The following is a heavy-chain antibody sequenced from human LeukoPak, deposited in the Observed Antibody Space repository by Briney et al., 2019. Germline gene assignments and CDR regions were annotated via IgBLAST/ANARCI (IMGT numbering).Heavy chain of an antibody. J-gene: IGHJ3*02. CDR2: ISSGSTYI. Sequence: GGSLRLSCAASGVTSSSYSMNWVRQAPGKGLEWVSSISSGSTYIYYADSVKGRFTISRDNTKNSLYLQMNSLRAEDTAVYYCTREGVDVFDIWGQGTMVTVSS. V-gene: IGHV3-21*01. CDR1: GVTSSSYS. CDR3: TREGVDVFDI. D-gene: IGHD3-10*01.